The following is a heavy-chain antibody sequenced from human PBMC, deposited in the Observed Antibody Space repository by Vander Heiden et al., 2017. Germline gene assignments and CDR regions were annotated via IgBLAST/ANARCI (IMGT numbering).Heavy chain of an antibody. V-gene: IGHV3-23*01. Sequence: EVQLLESGGGLVQPGGSLRLSCPASGFTFSRYAMSWVRQAPGKGLEWVSAISGSGGSTYYADSVKGQFTISRDNSKNTLYLQMNSLRAEDTAVYYCAKLQGYYDFWSGYSEAWGQGTLVTVSS. CDR2: ISGSGGST. CDR1: GFTFSRYA. CDR3: AKLQGYYDFWSGYSEA. J-gene: IGHJ4*02. D-gene: IGHD3-3*01.